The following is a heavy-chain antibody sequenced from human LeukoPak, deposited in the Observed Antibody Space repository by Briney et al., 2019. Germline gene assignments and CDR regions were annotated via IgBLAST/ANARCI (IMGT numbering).Heavy chain of an antibody. V-gene: IGHV4-39*01. Sequence: PSETLSLTCTVSGGSIRSASYYWGWIRQPPGKGLGWIGSIYYSGSVNYNLSLKSRVTISVDTSKNQLSLRLTSVTAADTAVYYCARRGGDSYGYDYWGQGTLVTVSS. CDR3: ARRGGDSYGYDY. J-gene: IGHJ4*02. CDR1: GGSIRSASYY. D-gene: IGHD5-18*01. CDR2: IYYSGSV.